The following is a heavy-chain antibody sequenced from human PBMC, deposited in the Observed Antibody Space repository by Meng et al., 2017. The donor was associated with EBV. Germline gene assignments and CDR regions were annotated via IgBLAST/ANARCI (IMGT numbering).Heavy chain of an antibody. D-gene: IGHD3-10*01. CDR1: GGPFRYYA. V-gene: IGHV1-69*01. Sequence: QVQVVQSAAEVKKPGSSVKGSCKTSGGPFRYYAISWVRQAPGQGLEWLGGFLPRLGAPNYAQKFHGRVKITADESTSTHYMDLSSLRSEDTAIYYCASESGRGYTPDYWGQGTLVTVSS. J-gene: IGHJ4*02. CDR2: FLPRLGAP. CDR3: ASESGRGYTPDY.